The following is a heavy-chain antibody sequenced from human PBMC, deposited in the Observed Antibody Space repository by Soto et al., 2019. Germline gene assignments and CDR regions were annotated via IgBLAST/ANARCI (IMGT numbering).Heavy chain of an antibody. D-gene: IGHD3-10*01. Sequence: GGSLRLSCAASGFTFSTYAMSWVRQAPGKGLEWVSAISGSGGSTYYADSVKGRFTISRDNSKNTLYLQMNSLRAEDTAVYYCAKSFMVRGVINYWGQGTLVTVSS. CDR1: GFTFSTYA. J-gene: IGHJ4*02. CDR2: ISGSGGST. CDR3: AKSFMVRGVINY. V-gene: IGHV3-23*01.